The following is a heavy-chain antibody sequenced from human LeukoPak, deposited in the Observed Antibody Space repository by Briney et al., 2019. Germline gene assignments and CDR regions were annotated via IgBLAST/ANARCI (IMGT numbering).Heavy chain of an antibody. V-gene: IGHV3-7*01. CDR2: IKQDGSEK. D-gene: IGHD4-23*01. CDR1: GFTFSSYW. J-gene: IGHJ4*02. CDR3: ASTLTTVVSFFGY. Sequence: PPGGSLRLSCAASGFTFSSYWMSWVRQAPGKGLEWVANIKQDGSEKYYVDSVKGRFTISRDNAKNSLYLQMNSLRAEDTAVYYCASTLTTVVSFFGYWGQGTLVTVSS.